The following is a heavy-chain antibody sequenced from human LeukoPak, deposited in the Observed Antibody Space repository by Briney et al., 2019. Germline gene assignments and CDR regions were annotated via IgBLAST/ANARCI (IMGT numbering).Heavy chain of an antibody. J-gene: IGHJ4*02. V-gene: IGHV1-2*02. CDR3: ASPNSGYSSGWYGY. Sequence: GESLKISCKASGYSFTNFWIGWVRQAPGQGLEWMGWINPNNGGTSYAQKFQGRVTMTRDTSISTAYMELSRLRSDDTAVYYCASPNSGYSSGWYGYWGQGTLVTVSS. D-gene: IGHD6-19*01. CDR1: GYSFTNFW. CDR2: INPNNGGT.